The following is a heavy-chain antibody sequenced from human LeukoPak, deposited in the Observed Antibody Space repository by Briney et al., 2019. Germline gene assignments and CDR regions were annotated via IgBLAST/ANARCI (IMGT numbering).Heavy chain of an antibody. CDR2: ISGSGGNT. CDR1: GFTFSSYA. Sequence: GGSLRLSCAASGFTFSSYAMSWVRQAPGKGLEWVSAISGSGGNTYYADSVKGRFTISRDNSKNTLYLQMNSLRAEDTAVYYCAREGKENGDYGTFDYWGQGTLVTVSS. CDR3: AREGKENGDYGTFDY. D-gene: IGHD4-17*01. V-gene: IGHV3-23*01. J-gene: IGHJ4*02.